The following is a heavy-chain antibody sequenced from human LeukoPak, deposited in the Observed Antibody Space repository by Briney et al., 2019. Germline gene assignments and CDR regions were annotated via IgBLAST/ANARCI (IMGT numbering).Heavy chain of an antibody. CDR3: ARGLLGYCSSTSCLKPGWFDP. J-gene: IGHJ5*02. CDR2: ISSSGSTI. V-gene: IGHV3-11*01. Sequence: GGSLRLSCAASGFTFSDYYMSWIRQAPGKGLEWVSYISSSGSTIYYADSVKGRFTISRDNAKNSLYLQMNSLRAEDTAVYYCARGLLGYCSSTSCLKPGWFDPWGQGTLVTVSS. D-gene: IGHD2-2*01. CDR1: GFTFSDYY.